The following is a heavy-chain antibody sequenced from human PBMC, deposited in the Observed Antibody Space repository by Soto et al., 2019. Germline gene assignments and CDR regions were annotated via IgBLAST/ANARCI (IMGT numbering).Heavy chain of an antibody. Sequence: EVYLLDSGGGLVQPGGSLRVSCVASRFTFDNYVMSWVRQAPGKGLEWVSSISDSGGSTYYADSVKGRFTISGDNSNNTLHLQMNSLRAEDTAVYYCTKGWLDYWGQGTLVTVSS. CDR2: ISDSGGST. CDR1: RFTFDNYV. J-gene: IGHJ4*02. CDR3: TKGWLDY. V-gene: IGHV3-23*01. D-gene: IGHD2-15*01.